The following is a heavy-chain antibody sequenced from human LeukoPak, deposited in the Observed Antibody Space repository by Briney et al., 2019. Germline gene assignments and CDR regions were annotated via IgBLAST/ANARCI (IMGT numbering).Heavy chain of an antibody. CDR3: AKHLTATNTYIFFGLDV. Sequence: NPGGSLRLSCAATGFSFKDYGMHWVRQPPGKGLEWVSAINWNGGGTDYADSVKGRFTISRDNAKNSLYLQLSSLRPEDTALYYCAKHLTATNTYIFFGLDVWAKGPRSPSP. CDR1: GFSFKDYG. D-gene: IGHD1-26*01. V-gene: IGHV3-9*01. CDR2: INWNGGGT. J-gene: IGHJ6*02.